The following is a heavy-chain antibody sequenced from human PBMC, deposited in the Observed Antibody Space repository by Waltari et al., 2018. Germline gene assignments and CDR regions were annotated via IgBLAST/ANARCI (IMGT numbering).Heavy chain of an antibody. CDR3: ARADYIWGSYRYLGDAFDI. D-gene: IGHD3-16*02. Sequence: QVQLQQWGAGLLKPSETLSLTCAVYGGSFSGYYWSWIRQPPGKGLKWIGEINHSGSTNYNPSLKSRVTISVDTSKNQFSLKLSSVTAADTAVYYCARADYIWGSYRYLGDAFDIWGQGTMVTVSS. V-gene: IGHV4-34*01. CDR1: GGSFSGYY. CDR2: INHSGST. J-gene: IGHJ3*02.